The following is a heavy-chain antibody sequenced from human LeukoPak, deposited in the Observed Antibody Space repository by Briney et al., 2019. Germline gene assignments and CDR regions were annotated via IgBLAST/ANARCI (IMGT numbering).Heavy chain of an antibody. Sequence: GRSLRLSCAASGFTFSSYGMHWVRQAPDKGVERVAVISYDGSNKYYVDSVKRRFTISRDNSKNTLYLQMNSLRAEDTAVYYCAKVSERLATVANFDYWGQGTLVTVSS. D-gene: IGHD2-15*01. J-gene: IGHJ4*02. CDR1: GFTFSSYG. CDR2: ISYDGSNK. CDR3: AKVSERLATVANFDY. V-gene: IGHV3-30*18.